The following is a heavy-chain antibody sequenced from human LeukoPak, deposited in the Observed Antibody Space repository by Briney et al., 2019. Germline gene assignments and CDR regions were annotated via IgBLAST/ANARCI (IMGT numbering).Heavy chain of an antibody. J-gene: IGHJ4*02. CDR3: ARGERLGPDF. CDR2: IHYSGST. Sequence: PSETLSLTCTVSGDSIIGYYWSWIRQPPGKGLEWIGCIHYSGSTNYNPSLQSRVTISVDTSRSHFSLKLNSATAADTAVYYCARGERLGPDFWGQGTLVTVSS. V-gene: IGHV4-59*01. CDR1: GDSIIGYY. D-gene: IGHD1-1*01.